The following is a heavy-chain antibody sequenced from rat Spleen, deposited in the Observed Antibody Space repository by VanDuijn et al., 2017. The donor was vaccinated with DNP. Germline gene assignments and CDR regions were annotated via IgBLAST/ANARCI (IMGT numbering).Heavy chain of an antibody. V-gene: IGHV2-1*01. CDR2: IWGDGST. J-gene: IGHJ2*01. CDR1: GFSLTSNS. D-gene: IGHD1-10*01. CDR3: TREREPSNNPYYFDC. Sequence: QVQLKESGPGLVQPSQTLSLTCTVSGFSLTSNSVHWVRQPPGKGLEWMGGIWGDGSTDYNSPLKSRLSISRDTSKSQVFLKMNSLQTDETAIYFCTREREPSNNPYYFDCWGQGVMVTVSS.